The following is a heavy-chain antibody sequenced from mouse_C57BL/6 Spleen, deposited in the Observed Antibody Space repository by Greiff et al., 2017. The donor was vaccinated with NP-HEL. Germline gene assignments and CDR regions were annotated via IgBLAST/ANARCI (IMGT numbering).Heavy chain of an antibody. Sequence: QLVESGGGLVKPGGSLKPSCAASGFTFSSFAMSWVRQTPEKRLEWVATISDGGSYTYYPDNVKGRFTISRDNAKNNLYLQMSHLKSEDTAMYYCARDRSFAYWGQGTLVTVSA. V-gene: IGHV5-4*01. J-gene: IGHJ3*01. D-gene: IGHD2-14*01. CDR3: ARDRSFAY. CDR1: GFTFSSFA. CDR2: ISDGGSYT.